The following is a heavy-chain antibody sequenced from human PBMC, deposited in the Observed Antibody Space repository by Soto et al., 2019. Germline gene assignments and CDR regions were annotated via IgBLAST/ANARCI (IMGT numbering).Heavy chain of an antibody. CDR2: MNPNTGNT. Sequence: QVQLVQSGAEVKKPGASVKVSGSASGYTFISNDINWDRQAPGQGLEWMGWMNPNTGNTGYAQKFQGRVTMTRSTSINTAYMELRSLRSEDTAVYYCARDLDCGGDCYSDAFDIWGQGTLVTVSS. CDR1: GYTFISND. CDR3: ARDLDCGGDCYSDAFDI. J-gene: IGHJ3*02. V-gene: IGHV1-8*01. D-gene: IGHD2-21*01.